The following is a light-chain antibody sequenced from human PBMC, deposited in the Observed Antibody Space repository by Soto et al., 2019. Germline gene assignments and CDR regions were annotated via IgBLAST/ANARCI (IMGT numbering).Light chain of an antibody. J-gene: IGLJ3*02. CDR2: EVS. CDR3: CSYAVSSTWV. V-gene: IGLV2-23*02. Sequence: QSVLTQPASVSGSPGQSITISCTGTSSDVGSYNLVSWYQQYPGKAPKVLIYEVSKRPSGVSNRFSASKSDNTASLTISGLQAEDEADYYCCSYAVSSTWVFGGGTKVTVL. CDR1: SSDVGSYNL.